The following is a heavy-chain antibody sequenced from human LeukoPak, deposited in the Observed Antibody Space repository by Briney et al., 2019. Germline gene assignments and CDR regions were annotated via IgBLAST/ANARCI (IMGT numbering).Heavy chain of an antibody. Sequence: GGSLRLSCAASGFTFSSYWMHWVRQAPGKGLVWVSRISSDGSGTTYADSVKGRFTLSRDNAKDTLYLQMNSLSAEDTAAYYCARVPSFCSGGSCYDYWGQGTLVTVSS. V-gene: IGHV3-74*01. D-gene: IGHD2-15*01. CDR2: ISSDGSGT. J-gene: IGHJ4*02. CDR1: GFTFSSYW. CDR3: ARVPSFCSGGSCYDY.